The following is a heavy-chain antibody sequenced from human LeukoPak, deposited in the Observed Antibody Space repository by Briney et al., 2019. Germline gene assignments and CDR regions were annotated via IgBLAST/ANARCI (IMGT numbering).Heavy chain of an antibody. V-gene: IGHV3-23*01. D-gene: IGHD6-25*01. CDR3: AKVRSTQRLARGFDY. CDR1: GFTFSSYA. Sequence: GGSLRLSCAASGFTFSSYAMSWVRQAPGKGLEWVSAISGSGSSTYYADSVKGRFTIARDNSKNTLFLQMNSLRADDTAVYYCAKVRSTQRLARGFDYWGQGTLVTVCS. CDR2: ISGSGSST. J-gene: IGHJ4*02.